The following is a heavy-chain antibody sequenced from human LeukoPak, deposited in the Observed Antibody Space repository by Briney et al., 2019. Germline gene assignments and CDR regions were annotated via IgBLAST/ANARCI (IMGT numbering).Heavy chain of an antibody. CDR2: ISSSSSYI. Sequence: PGGSLRLSCAASGFTFSSYSMNWVRQAPGKGLEWVSSISSSSSYIYYADSVKGRFTISRDNAKNSLYLQMNSLRAEDTAVYYCARDRAVSYGQRLVHYYYMDVWGKGTTATVSS. V-gene: IGHV3-21*01. D-gene: IGHD6-13*01. CDR1: GFTFSSYS. J-gene: IGHJ6*03. CDR3: ARDRAVSYGQRLVHYYYMDV.